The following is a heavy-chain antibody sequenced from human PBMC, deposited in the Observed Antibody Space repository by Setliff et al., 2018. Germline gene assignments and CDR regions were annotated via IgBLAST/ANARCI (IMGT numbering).Heavy chain of an antibody. CDR2: IIPIIGEP. CDR3: AREALQRAGLYFFDI. J-gene: IGHJ4*02. Sequence: SVKVSCKASGGTFNTYGLSWVRQAPGQELEWMGGIIPIIGEPNYAQKFQGRVTITADESTSTAYMELRSLKSEDTAVYYCAREALQRAGLYFFDIWGQGMLVTVSS. D-gene: IGHD3-10*01. V-gene: IGHV1-69*13. CDR1: GGTFNTYG.